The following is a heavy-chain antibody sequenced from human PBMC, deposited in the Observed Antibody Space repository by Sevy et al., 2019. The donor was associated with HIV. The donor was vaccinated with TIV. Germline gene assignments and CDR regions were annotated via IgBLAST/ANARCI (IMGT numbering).Heavy chain of an antibody. Sequence: ASVKVSCKASGGTFSSYAISWVRQAPGQGLEWMGGIIPIFGTANYAQKFQGRVTITADKSTSTAYMEMSSLRSEDTAVYYCARDVGSLWFGALFTNYYYYYYMDVWGKGTTVTVSS. V-gene: IGHV1-69*06. D-gene: IGHD3-10*01. CDR1: GGTFSSYA. CDR3: ARDVGSLWFGALFTNYYYYYYMDV. J-gene: IGHJ6*03. CDR2: IIPIFGTA.